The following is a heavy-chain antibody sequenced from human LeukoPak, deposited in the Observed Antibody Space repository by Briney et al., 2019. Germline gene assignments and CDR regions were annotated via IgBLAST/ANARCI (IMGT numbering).Heavy chain of an antibody. D-gene: IGHD3-3*01. Sequence: GASVEVSCKASGYTFTGYYMHWVRQAPGQGLEWMGRINPNSGGTNYAQKFQGRVTMTRDTSISTAYMELSRLRSDDTAVYYCASLNYDFWSGSFFNYYMDVWGKGTTVTVSS. CDR2: INPNSGGT. J-gene: IGHJ6*03. CDR3: ASLNYDFWSGSFFNYYMDV. CDR1: GYTFTGYY. V-gene: IGHV1-2*06.